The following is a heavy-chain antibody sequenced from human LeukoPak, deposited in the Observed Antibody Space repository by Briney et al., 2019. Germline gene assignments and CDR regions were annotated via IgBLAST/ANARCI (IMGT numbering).Heavy chain of an antibody. J-gene: IGHJ4*02. V-gene: IGHV3-15*01. CDR2: IKRKIDGETT. CDR1: GFTFNNAW. Sequence: GGSLRLSCAASGFTFNNAWMSWVRQAPIKGLEWVGRIKRKIDGETTDYAAPAKGRFTISRDDSKNTLYLQMNSLKTEDTAVYYCTSEDQGGFDYWGRGTLVTVSS. D-gene: IGHD1-26*01. CDR3: TSEDQGGFDY.